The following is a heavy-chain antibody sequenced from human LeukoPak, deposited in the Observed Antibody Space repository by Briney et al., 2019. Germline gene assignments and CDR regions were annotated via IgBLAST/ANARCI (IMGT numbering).Heavy chain of an antibody. D-gene: IGHD1-7*01. CDR3: AQLPSD. V-gene: IGHV3-66*02. CDR1: GFTVDSHY. Sequence: GWSLRLSCAVSGFTVDSHYMTWVRQAPGKGLQWVSVIYRDGSTYYAGSVEGRFTISRDNSKNTLHLQMNSLRAEDTAVYYCAQLPSDWGQGTLVTVSS. CDR2: IYRDGST. J-gene: IGHJ4*02.